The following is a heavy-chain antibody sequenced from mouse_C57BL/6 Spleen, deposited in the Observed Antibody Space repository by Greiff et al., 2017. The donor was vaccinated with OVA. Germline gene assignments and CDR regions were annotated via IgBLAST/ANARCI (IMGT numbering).Heavy chain of an antibody. CDR1: GYAFTNYL. CDR2: INPGSGGT. V-gene: IGHV1-54*01. J-gene: IGHJ4*01. Sequence: LVESGAELVRPGTSVKVSCKASGYAFTNYLIEWVKQRPGQGLEWIGVINPGSGGTNYNEKFKGKATLTADKSSSTAYMQLSSLTSEDSAVYFCARDYYGPMDYWGQGTSVTVSS. D-gene: IGHD1-1*01. CDR3: ARDYYGPMDY.